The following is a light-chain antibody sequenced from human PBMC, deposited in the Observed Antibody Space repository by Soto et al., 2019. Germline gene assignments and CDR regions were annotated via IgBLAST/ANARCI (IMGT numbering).Light chain of an antibody. CDR3: VAWDDTLSGHV. CDR2: SDN. J-gene: IGLJ1*01. Sequence: QSVLAQPPSASGTPGQRVTIFCSGGASTNGRQNVYWYHHLPGPAPKLLIHSDNQRPSGVPDRFSGSRSGTSASLAISGLRSEDEVDYYCVAWDDTLSGHVFGTGTKLTVL. CDR1: ASTNGRQN. V-gene: IGLV1-47*01.